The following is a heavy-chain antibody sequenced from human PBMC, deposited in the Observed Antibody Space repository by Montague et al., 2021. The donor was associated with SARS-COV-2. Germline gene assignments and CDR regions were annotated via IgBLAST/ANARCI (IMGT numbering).Heavy chain of an antibody. D-gene: IGHD3-3*01. CDR2: IYYSGST. J-gene: IGHJ4*02. CDR1: DGSISSSSYY. V-gene: IGHV4-39*01. CDR3: ARKASRGITIFVVVTASYYFDY. Sequence: SETLSLTCTVSDGSISSSSYYWGWIRQPPGKGLEWIGSIYYSGSTYYNPSLKSRVTISVDTSKNQLSLKLSTVTAADTAVYYRARKASRGITIFVVVTASYYFDYWGQGTLVTVSS.